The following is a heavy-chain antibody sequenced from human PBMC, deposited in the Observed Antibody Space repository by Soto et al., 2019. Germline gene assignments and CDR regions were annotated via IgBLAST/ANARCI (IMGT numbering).Heavy chain of an antibody. V-gene: IGHV3-48*02. J-gene: IGHJ5*02. CDR2: ISSSSSTI. CDR3: ARVSRFWEWLSRNWFDL. D-gene: IGHD3-3*01. CDR1: GFTFSSYS. Sequence: SLRLSCAASGFTFSSYSMNWVRQAPGKGLEWVSYISSSSSTIYYADSVKGRFTISRDNAKNSLYLQMNSLRDEDTAVYYCARVSRFWEWLSRNWFDLWGQGTLVLVSS.